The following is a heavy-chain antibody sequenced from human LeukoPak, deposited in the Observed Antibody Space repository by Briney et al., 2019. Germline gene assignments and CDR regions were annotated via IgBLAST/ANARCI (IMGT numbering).Heavy chain of an antibody. J-gene: IGHJ4*02. CDR3: AREWGRIAVAGGPGY. V-gene: IGHV3-33*01. CDR1: GFTFSSYG. Sequence: GRSLRLSCAASGFTFSSYGMHWVRQAPGKGLEWVALIWYDGRTKFHADSVKGRFTISRDNSANTLYLQMSSLRVEDTAVYYCAREWGRIAVAGGPGYWGQGALVTVSS. D-gene: IGHD6-19*01. CDR2: IWYDGRTK.